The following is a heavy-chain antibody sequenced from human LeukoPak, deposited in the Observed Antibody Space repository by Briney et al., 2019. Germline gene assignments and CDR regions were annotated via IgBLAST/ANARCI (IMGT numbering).Heavy chain of an antibody. V-gene: IGHV3-74*01. CDR1: GFTLSTYW. CDR3: ARNTGYDYGY. Sequence: GGSLRLSCADSGFTLSTYWMHSVRQAPGKGLLWVSRINSDGSSTSYADSVKGRFSISRDNAKNTLYLQMNSLRAEDTAVYYCARNTGYDYGYWGQGTLVTVSS. J-gene: IGHJ4*02. CDR2: INSDGSST. D-gene: IGHD5-12*01.